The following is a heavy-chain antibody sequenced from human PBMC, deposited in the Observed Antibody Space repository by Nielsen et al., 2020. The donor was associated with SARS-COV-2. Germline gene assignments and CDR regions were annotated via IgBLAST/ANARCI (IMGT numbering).Heavy chain of an antibody. CDR3: ARDHDEYSSSSELGH. J-gene: IGHJ4*02. CDR1: GFRFTSYS. CDR2: ITMSGAYM. D-gene: IGHD6-6*01. Sequence: GESLKISCAASGFRFTSYSMNWVRQAPGKGLEWVASITMSGAYMYYADSVRGRFTVSRDNAKNSLYLQMNSLRAEDTALYYCARDHDEYSSSSELGHWGQGTLVTVSS. V-gene: IGHV3-21*01.